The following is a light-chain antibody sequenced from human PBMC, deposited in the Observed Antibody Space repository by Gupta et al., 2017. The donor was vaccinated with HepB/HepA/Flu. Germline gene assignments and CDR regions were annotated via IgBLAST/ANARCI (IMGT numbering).Light chain of an antibody. CDR1: SGYSNYK. CDR2: VGTGGIVG. J-gene: IGLJ2*01. Sequence: QPVLTQPPSASASLGASVTLTCTLSSGYSNYKVDWYQQRPGKGPRFVMRVGTGGIVGSKGDGIPDRFSVLGSGLNRYLTIKNIQEEDESDYHCGADHGSGSNFVYPFGGATKLTVL. CDR3: GADHGSGSNFVYP. V-gene: IGLV9-49*01.